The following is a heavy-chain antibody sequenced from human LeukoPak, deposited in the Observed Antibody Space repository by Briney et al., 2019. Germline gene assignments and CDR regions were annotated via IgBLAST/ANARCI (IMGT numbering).Heavy chain of an antibody. V-gene: IGHV3-66*01. CDR1: GFTVSSNY. CDR3: ARITPAYYYGMDV. CDR2: IYSGGST. D-gene: IGHD1-14*01. J-gene: IGHJ6*02. Sequence: GGSLRLSCAASGFTVSSNYMSWVRQAPGKGLEWVSVIYSGGSTYYADSVKGRFTISRDNSKNTLYLQMHSLRAEDTTVYYCARITPAYYYGMDVWGQGTTVTVSS.